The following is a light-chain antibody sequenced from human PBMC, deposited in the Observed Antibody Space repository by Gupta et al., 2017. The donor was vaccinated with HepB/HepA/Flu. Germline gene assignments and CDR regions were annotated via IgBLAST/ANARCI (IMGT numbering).Light chain of an antibody. CDR1: QSLLHSNGYNY. V-gene: IGKV2-28*01. J-gene: IGKJ2*01. CDR3: MQSLQTPHRQT. Sequence: EIVMTQSPFSLPVSPGEPASISCRSSQSLLHSNGYNYLDWYLQKPGQSPQLLIYLGSNRASGAPDRFSGSGSGTDFTLKIRRVEAEDVGVYYCMQSLQTPHRQTFGQGTKLEIK. CDR2: LGS.